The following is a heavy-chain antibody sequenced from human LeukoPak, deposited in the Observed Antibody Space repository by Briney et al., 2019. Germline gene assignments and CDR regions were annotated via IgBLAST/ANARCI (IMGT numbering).Heavy chain of an antibody. D-gene: IGHD6-19*01. CDR2: ISAYNGNT. V-gene: IGHV1-18*01. CDR3: ARGGIAVAGTAFDI. Sequence: ASVKVSCTSSGYTFTSYSISWVRPAPGQGLEWVGWISAYNGNTNYAQKLQGRVTMTTDTSTSTAYMELRSLRSDDTAVYYCARGGIAVAGTAFDIWGQGTMVTVSS. CDR1: GYTFTSYS. J-gene: IGHJ3*02.